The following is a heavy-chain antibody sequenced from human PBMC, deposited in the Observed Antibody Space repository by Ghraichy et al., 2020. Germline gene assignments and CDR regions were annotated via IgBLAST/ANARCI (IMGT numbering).Heavy chain of an antibody. CDR2: VFSDGTT. J-gene: IGHJ4*02. CDR1: GGSFSSSSFY. D-gene: IGHD3-22*01. Sequence: SETLSLTCTVSGGSFSSSSFYWAWIRQPPGKGLEWIGSVFSDGTTYYNPSLTSRVTISVDTSNNQFSLNLKSVTAADTAAYSCAAHGSSYASSGYELLPPFAHWGQGTLVTVSS. V-gene: IGHV4-39*01. CDR3: AAHGSSYASSGYELLPPFAH.